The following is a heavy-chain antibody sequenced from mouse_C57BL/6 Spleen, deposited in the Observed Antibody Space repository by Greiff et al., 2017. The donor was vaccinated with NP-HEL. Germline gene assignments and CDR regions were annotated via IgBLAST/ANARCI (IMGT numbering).Heavy chain of an antibody. V-gene: IGHV5-4*01. Sequence: EVQLVESGGGLVKPGGSLKLSCAASGFTFSSYAMSWVRQTPEKRLEWVATISDGGSYTYYPDNVKGRFTISRDNAKNHLYLQMSHLKSEDTAMYYCARDRAMAYYFDYWGQGTTLTVSS. D-gene: IGHD1-1*02. CDR3: ARDRAMAYYFDY. CDR2: ISDGGSYT. J-gene: IGHJ2*01. CDR1: GFTFSSYA.